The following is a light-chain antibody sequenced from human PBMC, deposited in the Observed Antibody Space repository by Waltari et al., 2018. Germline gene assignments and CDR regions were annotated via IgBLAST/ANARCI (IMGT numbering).Light chain of an antibody. CDR2: WAS. CDR1: QCVLYTGNKRNY. CDR3: QQYYVNPPT. V-gene: IGKV4-1*01. J-gene: IGKJ1*01. Sequence: DIVMTQSPDSLAVSLGERATINCKSSQCVLYTGNKRNYLAWYHQKPGQPPRVSIYWASAREPGVPYRFSGSGSGTDLTLTISSLQAEDVAVYYCQQYYVNPPTFGQGTKVEIK.